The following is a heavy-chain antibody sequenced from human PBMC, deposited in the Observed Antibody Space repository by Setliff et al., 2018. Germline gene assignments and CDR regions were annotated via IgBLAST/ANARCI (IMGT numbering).Heavy chain of an antibody. Sequence: SSETLSLTCAVYVGPFSAYSWSWIRQPPGKGLEWIGEINHSGSTNYSPSLKSRVTISADTSKNQFSPKLRSVTAADTAVYYCARVRVGATDFAFDVWGQGTMVTVSS. CDR1: VGPFSAYS. D-gene: IGHD1-26*01. J-gene: IGHJ3*01. V-gene: IGHV4-34*01. CDR3: ARVRVGATDFAFDV. CDR2: INHSGST.